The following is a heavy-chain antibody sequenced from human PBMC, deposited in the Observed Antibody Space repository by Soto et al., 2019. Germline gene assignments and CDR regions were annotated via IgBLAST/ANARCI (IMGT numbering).Heavy chain of an antibody. Sequence: PSETLSLTCTVSGGSISSYYWSWIRQPPGKGLEWIGYIYYSGSTNYNPSLKSRVTISVDTSKNQFSLKLSSVTAADTAVYYCAGSYYYDSIADYWGQGTLVTVS. CDR1: GGSISSYY. V-gene: IGHV4-59*01. D-gene: IGHD3-22*01. J-gene: IGHJ4*02. CDR3: AGSYYYDSIADY. CDR2: IYYSGST.